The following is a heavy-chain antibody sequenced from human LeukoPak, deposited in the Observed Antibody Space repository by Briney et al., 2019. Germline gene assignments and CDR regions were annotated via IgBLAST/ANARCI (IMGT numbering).Heavy chain of an antibody. CDR2: ISSSSSHI. CDR1: GFTFSLYS. J-gene: IGHJ4*02. V-gene: IGHV3-21*01. CDR3: ARDPKYYDGSGSYYTPFDY. Sequence: GGTLRLSCAVSGFTFSLYSMNWVRQPPGKGLEWVSAISSSSSHIYYADSVERRFTISRDNAKNSLYLQMNSLRAEDTAVYYCARDPKYYDGSGSYYTPFDYWGQGTLVTVSS. D-gene: IGHD3-10*01.